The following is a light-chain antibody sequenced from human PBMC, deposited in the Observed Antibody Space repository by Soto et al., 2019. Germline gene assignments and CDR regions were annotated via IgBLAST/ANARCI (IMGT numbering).Light chain of an antibody. Sequence: EIVLTQSPATLSLSPGERATLSCRASQSISRYLAWYQQKPGQAPRLLIYDASHRATGIPARFSVSGSGTDFTLNISSLEPEDFAVYYCQQRSNWPTFGGGTKVEIK. V-gene: IGKV3-11*01. CDR3: QQRSNWPT. CDR1: QSISRY. CDR2: DAS. J-gene: IGKJ4*01.